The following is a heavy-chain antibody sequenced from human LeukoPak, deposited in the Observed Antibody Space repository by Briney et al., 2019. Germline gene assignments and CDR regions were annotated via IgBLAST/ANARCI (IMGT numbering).Heavy chain of an antibody. Sequence: PGRSLRLSCAASGFTFSSYAMHWVRQAPGKGLEWVAVISYDGSNKYYADSVKGRFTISRDNSKNTLYLQMNSLRAEDTAVYYCASTLTTGFDYWGQGTLVTVSS. V-gene: IGHV3-30*01. CDR1: GFTFSSYA. CDR3: ASTLTTGFDY. J-gene: IGHJ4*02. CDR2: ISYDGSNK. D-gene: IGHD4-11*01.